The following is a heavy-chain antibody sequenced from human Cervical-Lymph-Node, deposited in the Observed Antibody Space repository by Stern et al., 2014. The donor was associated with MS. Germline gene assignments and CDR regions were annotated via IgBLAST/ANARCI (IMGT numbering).Heavy chain of an antibody. CDR2: INPKSGGT. J-gene: IGHJ4*02. CDR1: GYIFTDYY. D-gene: IGHD7-27*01. Sequence: QVQLGQSGAEVKKPGASVKVSCKTSGYIFTDYYIPWVRQAPGQGLEWMGWINPKSGGTDYAERFQGRVTMTRDSSVRTANMEMNSLTSDDTAVYFCAITGRTSHGLFDYWGQGTLVTVSS. V-gene: IGHV1-2*02. CDR3: AITGRTSHGLFDY.